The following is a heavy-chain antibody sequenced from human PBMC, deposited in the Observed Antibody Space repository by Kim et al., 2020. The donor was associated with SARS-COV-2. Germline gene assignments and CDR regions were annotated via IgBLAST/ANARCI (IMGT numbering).Heavy chain of an antibody. CDR2: IIPIFGTA. J-gene: IGHJ3*02. CDR3: ARAIAVAGNDAFDI. CDR1: GGTFSSYA. V-gene: IGHV1-69*13. Sequence: VKVSCKASGGTFSSYAISWVRQAPGQGLEWMGGIIPIFGTANYAQKFQGRVTITADESTSTAYMELSSLRSEDTAVYYCARAIAVAGNDAFDIWGQGTMVTVSS. D-gene: IGHD6-19*01.